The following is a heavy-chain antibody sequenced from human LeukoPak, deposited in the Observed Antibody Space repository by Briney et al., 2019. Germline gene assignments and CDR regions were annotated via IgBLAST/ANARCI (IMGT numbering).Heavy chain of an antibody. CDR1: GGSFSGYY. V-gene: IGHV4-34*01. D-gene: IGHD2-15*01. CDR2: INHSGST. J-gene: IGHJ4*02. CDR3: ARQDATYFDY. Sequence: SETLSLTCAVYGGSFSGYYWSWIRQPGKGLEWIGEINHSGSTNYNPSLKSRVIISVDTSKNQFSLKLSSVTAADTAVYYCARQDATYFDYWGQGTLVTVSS.